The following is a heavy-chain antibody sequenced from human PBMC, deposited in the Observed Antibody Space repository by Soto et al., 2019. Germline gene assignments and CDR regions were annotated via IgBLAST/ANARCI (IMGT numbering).Heavy chain of an antibody. J-gene: IGHJ5*02. CDR2: ISAYNGNT. D-gene: IGHD6-13*01. Sequence: ASVKVSCKASGYTFTSYGISWVRQAPGQGLEWMGWISAYNGNTNYAQNFQGRVDITRDTSASTAYMELSSLRSEDTAVYYCARGLAAAGTIGWFDPWGQGTLVTVSS. CDR3: ARGLAAAGTIGWFDP. V-gene: IGHV1-18*01. CDR1: GYTFTSYG.